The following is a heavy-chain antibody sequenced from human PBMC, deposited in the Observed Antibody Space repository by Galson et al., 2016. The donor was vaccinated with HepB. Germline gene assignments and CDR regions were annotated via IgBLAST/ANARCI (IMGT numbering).Heavy chain of an antibody. J-gene: IGHJ3*02. CDR3: ARDRDYAFDI. V-gene: IGHV3-43*02. Sequence: SLRLSCAASGFMFHDCAMHWVRQAPGKGLEWVSSTTGDGVTPYYADSVRGRFTISRDNAARSIYLQMSGLRVEDTATYFCARDRDYAFDIWGQGTSLTVSS. D-gene: IGHD5-24*01. CDR2: TTGDGVTP. CDR1: GFMFHDCA.